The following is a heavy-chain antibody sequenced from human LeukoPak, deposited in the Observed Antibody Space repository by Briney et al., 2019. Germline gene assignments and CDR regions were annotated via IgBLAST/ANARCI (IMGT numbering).Heavy chain of an antibody. V-gene: IGHV3-30*04. D-gene: IGHD3-22*01. J-gene: IGHJ3*02. CDR2: ISYDGSNK. CDR3: AKDYYYDSSGYDDAFDI. Sequence: PGGSLRLSCAASGFAFSSYTVHWVRQAPGKGLEWMAVISYDGSNKYYADSVKGRFTISRDNSKNTLYLQMNSLRAEDTAVYYCAKDYYYDSSGYDDAFDIWGQGTMVTVSS. CDR1: GFAFSSYT.